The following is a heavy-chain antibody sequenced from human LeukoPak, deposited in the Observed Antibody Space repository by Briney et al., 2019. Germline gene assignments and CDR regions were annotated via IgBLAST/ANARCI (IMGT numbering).Heavy chain of an antibody. CDR3: ARVLFDTPMVNPFDY. D-gene: IGHD5-18*01. CDR2: IYYSGST. J-gene: IGHJ4*02. Sequence: SETLSLTCTVSGGSISSYYWSWIRQPPGKGLEWIGYIYYSGSTYYNPSLKSRVTISVDTSKNQFSLNLSSVTAADTAVYYCARVLFDTPMVNPFDYWGQGTLVTVSS. CDR1: GGSISSYY. V-gene: IGHV4-30-4*01.